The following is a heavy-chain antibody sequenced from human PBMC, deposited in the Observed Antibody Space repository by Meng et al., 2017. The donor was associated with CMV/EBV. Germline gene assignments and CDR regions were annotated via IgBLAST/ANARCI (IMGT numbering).Heavy chain of an antibody. D-gene: IGHD3-3*01. V-gene: IGHV3-7*01. CDR2: IKQDGSEK. J-gene: IGHJ6*02. Sequence: GESLKTSRAASGFTFSSYWMSWVHQAPGKGLEWVANIKQDGSEKYYVDSVKGRFTISRDNAKNSLYLQMNSLRAEDTAVYYCARDLTRGTISFEGMDVWGQGTTVTVAS. CDR3: ARDLTRGTISFEGMDV. CDR1: GFTFSSYW.